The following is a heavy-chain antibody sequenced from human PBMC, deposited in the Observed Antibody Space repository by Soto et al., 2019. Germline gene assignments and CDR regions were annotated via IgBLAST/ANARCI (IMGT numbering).Heavy chain of an antibody. CDR1: GSTFSIYD. CDR2: ISYDGSFI. D-gene: IGHD3-3*01. CDR3: ASEAAFWGVSTHPDLDDF. J-gene: IGHJ4*02. Sequence: QVHLVESGGGVVQPGRSLRLSCAASGSTFSIYDMHWVRQAPGKGLEWVTHISYDGSFIHYIDSVRGRFTVSRDNAKSTLYVHLDSLRPENTAVYYSASEAAFWGVSTHPDLDDFWGPGNRVSVSS. V-gene: IGHV3-30*03.